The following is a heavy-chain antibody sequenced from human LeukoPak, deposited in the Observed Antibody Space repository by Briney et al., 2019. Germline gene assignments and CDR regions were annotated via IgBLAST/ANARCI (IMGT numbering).Heavy chain of an antibody. D-gene: IGHD3-9*01. CDR1: GYTFTSYD. CDR2: MNPNSGNT. CDR3: ARGGSYDILTGYYSVYYYYYYMDV. J-gene: IGHJ6*03. Sequence: ASVKVSCKASGYTFTSYDINWVRQATGQVLEWMGWMNPNSGNTGYAQKFQGRVTMTRNTSISTAYMELSSLRSEDAAVYYCARGGSYDILTGYYSVYYYYYYMDVWGKGTTVTISS. V-gene: IGHV1-8*01.